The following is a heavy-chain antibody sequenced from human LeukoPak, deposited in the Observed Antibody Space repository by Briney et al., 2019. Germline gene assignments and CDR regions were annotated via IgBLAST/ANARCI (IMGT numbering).Heavy chain of an antibody. Sequence: PSETLSLTCTVSGGSISSYYWSWIRQPAGKGLEWIGRIYTSGSTNYNPSLKSRVTMSVDTSKNQFSLKLSSVTAADTAVYYCARAKSGYDRRYYYYMDVWGKGTTVTISS. J-gene: IGHJ6*03. V-gene: IGHV4-4*07. CDR3: ARAKSGYDRRYYYYMDV. CDR1: GGSISSYY. CDR2: IYTSGST. D-gene: IGHD5-12*01.